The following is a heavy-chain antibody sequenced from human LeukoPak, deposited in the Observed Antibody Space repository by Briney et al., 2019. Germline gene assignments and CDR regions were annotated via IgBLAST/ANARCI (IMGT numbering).Heavy chain of an antibody. CDR3: ARDGSSWSRLVLNASGWFDP. Sequence: PSETLSLTCAVYGGSFSGYYWSWIRQPPGKGLEWIGEINHSGSTNYNPSLKSRVTISVDTSKNQFSLKLSSVTAADTAVYYCARDGSSWSRLVLNASGWFDPWGQGTLVTVSS. J-gene: IGHJ5*02. V-gene: IGHV4-34*01. CDR2: INHSGST. D-gene: IGHD6-13*01. CDR1: GGSFSGYY.